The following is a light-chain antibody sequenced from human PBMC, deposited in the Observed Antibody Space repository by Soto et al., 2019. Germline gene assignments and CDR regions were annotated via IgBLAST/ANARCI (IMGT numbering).Light chain of an antibody. CDR1: QSVSSSY. Sequence: EIVLTQSPGTLPLSPGERATLSCRASQSVSSSYLAWYQQKPGQAPRLLIYGASNRATGIPDRFSGSGSGTDFTLTISRLEPEDFAMYFCQQYVSSPQTFGQGTKV. J-gene: IGKJ1*01. CDR3: QQYVSSPQT. V-gene: IGKV3-20*01. CDR2: GAS.